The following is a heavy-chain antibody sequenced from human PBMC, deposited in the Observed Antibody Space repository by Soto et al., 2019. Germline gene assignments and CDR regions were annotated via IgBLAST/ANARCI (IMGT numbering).Heavy chain of an antibody. J-gene: IGHJ4*02. D-gene: IGHD3-22*01. CDR3: ARGNYYDSSGYYDY. CDR2: LYYGRSA. CDR1: GDSISSYY. V-gene: IGHV4-59*01. Sequence: SETLSLTCAVSGDSISSYYCMWIRQPPGKGLESIGYLYYGRSANYNPSLKSRVTLSVDTSKNQFSLKLSSVTAADTAVYYCARGNYYDSSGYYDYWGQGTLVT.